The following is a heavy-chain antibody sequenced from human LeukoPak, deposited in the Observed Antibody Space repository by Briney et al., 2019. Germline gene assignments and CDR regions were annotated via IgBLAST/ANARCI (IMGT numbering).Heavy chain of an antibody. Sequence: SQTLSLTCAVYGGSFSGYCWSWIRQPPGKGLEWIGEINHSGSTNYNPSLKSLVTISVDTCKNQFSLKLCSLSAPRTAVYFSARGPGFGRDDYYGSGSYSATPWGQATLVSVCS. CDR2: INHSGST. CDR3: ARGPGFGRDDYYGSGSYSATP. D-gene: IGHD3-10*01. V-gene: IGHV4-34*01. CDR1: GGSFSGYC. J-gene: IGHJ5*02.